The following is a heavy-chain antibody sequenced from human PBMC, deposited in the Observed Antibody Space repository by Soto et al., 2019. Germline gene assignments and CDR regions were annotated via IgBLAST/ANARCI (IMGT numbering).Heavy chain of an antibody. V-gene: IGHV3-48*02. D-gene: IGHD6-6*01. Sequence: GGSLRLSCAASGFTFNTYWMSWVRQAPGRGPEWIAYIGSITRNINYANSVKGRFTISRDNAKNSLYLQMNSLRDEDTAVYYCARGGAARPDYWGQGSLVTVSS. CDR1: GFTFNTYW. J-gene: IGHJ4*02. CDR3: ARGGAARPDY. CDR2: IGSITRNI.